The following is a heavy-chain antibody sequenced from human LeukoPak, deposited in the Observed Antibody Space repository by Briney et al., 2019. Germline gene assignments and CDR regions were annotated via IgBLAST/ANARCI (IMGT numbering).Heavy chain of an antibody. J-gene: IGHJ5*02. CDR3: ARSHLLYGFDP. CDR2: INPSGGST. CDR1: GYSFTNYY. Sequence: ASVKVSCKASGYSFTNYYMHWVRQAPGQGLEWMGMINPSGGSTTYAQKFQGRVTMTRDMSTSTVYMELSSLTSEDTAVYYCARSHLLYGFDPWGQGTLVTVSS. V-gene: IGHV1-46*01. D-gene: IGHD2-2*02.